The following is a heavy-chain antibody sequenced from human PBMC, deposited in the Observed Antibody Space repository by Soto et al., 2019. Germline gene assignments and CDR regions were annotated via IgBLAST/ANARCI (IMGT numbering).Heavy chain of an antibody. V-gene: IGHV5-51*01. CDR3: ARRAEDTEYFRH. J-gene: IGHJ1*01. D-gene: IGHD6-19*01. CDR1: GYSFTTYW. Sequence: GESLKISCKGSGYSFTTYWIGWVRQMPGKGLEWMGTIYPGDSDTRYSPSFQGQVTISADKSINTAYLQWSSLRASDTAMYYCARRAEDTEYFRHWGQGTLVTVSS. CDR2: IYPGDSDT.